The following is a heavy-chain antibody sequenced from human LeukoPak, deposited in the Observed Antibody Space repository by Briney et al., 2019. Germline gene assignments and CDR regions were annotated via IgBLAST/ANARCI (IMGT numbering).Heavy chain of an antibody. CDR1: GFTFSSYA. Sequence: PGGSLRLSCAASGFTFSSYAMSWVRQAPGKGLEWVSAIIDSGGSTYYADSVKGRFTISRDNSKNTLYLQMNSLRAEDTAVYYCASTRIVVVPAAISYDYWGQGTLVTVSS. V-gene: IGHV3-23*01. CDR3: ASTRIVVVPAAISYDY. CDR2: IIDSGGST. J-gene: IGHJ4*02. D-gene: IGHD2-2*02.